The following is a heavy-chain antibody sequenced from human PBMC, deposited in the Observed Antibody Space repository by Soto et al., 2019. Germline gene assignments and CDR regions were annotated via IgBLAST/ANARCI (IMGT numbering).Heavy chain of an antibody. J-gene: IGHJ4*02. V-gene: IGHV5-51*01. D-gene: IGHD4-4*01. CDR2: IYPADSDT. CDR1: GYAFSRYW. Sequence: GAAPKTSCNGSGYAFSRYWIGWVRQVAWRALGWMAIIYPADSDTKYSPSFQGQVTISADKSTSTAYLQWSSLKASDTALYYLLRLGRMMTTQFPSSIWRQGALLTV. CDR3: LRLGRMMTTQFPSSI.